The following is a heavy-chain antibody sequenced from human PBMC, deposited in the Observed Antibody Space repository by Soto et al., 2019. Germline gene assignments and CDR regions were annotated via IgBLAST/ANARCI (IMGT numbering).Heavy chain of an antibody. CDR3: ARTGLDYGMDV. CDR1: GYSFTSYW. D-gene: IGHD3-10*01. CDR2: IDPSDSYT. Sequence: GDSLKISCKGSGYSFTSYWINWVRQMPGKGLEWMGRIDPSDSYTNYSPSLQGHVTISADKSISTAYLQWSSLKASDTAMYDGARTGLDYGMDVWGQGTTVSV. V-gene: IGHV5-10-1*01. J-gene: IGHJ6*02.